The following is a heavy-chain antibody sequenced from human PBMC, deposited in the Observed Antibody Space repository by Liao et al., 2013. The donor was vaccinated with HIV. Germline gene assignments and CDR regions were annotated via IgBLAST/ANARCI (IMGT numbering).Heavy chain of an antibody. Sequence: QLQLQESGPGLVKPSETLSLTCTVSGDSINNINYYWGWIRQPPGKGLEWIGSFYYGGSTYQNPSLKSRVTISVDTSRNQFSLKLSSLTAADTAVYYCARGLVGATRFDYWGQGTLITVSS. D-gene: IGHD1-26*01. V-gene: IGHV4-39*07. CDR3: ARGLVGATRFDY. J-gene: IGHJ4*02. CDR2: FYYGGST. CDR1: GDSINNINYY.